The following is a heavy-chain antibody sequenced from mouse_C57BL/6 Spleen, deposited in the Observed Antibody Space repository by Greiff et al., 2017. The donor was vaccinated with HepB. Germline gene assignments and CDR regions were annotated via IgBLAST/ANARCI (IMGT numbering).Heavy chain of an antibody. CDR1: GYTFTDYN. CDR2: INPNNGGT. Sequence: EVMLVESGPELVKPGASVKIPCKASGYTFTDYNMDWVKQSHGKSLEWIGDINPNNGGTIYNQKFKGKATLTVDKSSSTAYMELRSLTSEDTAVYYCARPGGGNYEEGAMDDWGQGTSVTVSS. D-gene: IGHD2-1*01. V-gene: IGHV1-18*01. J-gene: IGHJ4*01. CDR3: ARPGGGNYEEGAMDD.